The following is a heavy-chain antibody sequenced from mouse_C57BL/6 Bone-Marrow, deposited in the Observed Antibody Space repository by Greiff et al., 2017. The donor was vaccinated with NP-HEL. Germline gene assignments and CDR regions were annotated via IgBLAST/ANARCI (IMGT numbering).Heavy chain of an antibody. J-gene: IGHJ2*01. V-gene: IGHV1-59*01. Sequence: QVQLQQPGAELVRPGTSVKLSCKASGYTFTSYWMHWVKQRPGQGLEWIGVIDPSDSYTNYNQKFKGKATLTVDTSSSTAYMQLSSLTSEDSAVYYCARFGGDYDYYGYWGQGTTLTVSS. D-gene: IGHD2-4*01. CDR2: IDPSDSYT. CDR3: ARFGGDYDYYGY. CDR1: GYTFTSYW.